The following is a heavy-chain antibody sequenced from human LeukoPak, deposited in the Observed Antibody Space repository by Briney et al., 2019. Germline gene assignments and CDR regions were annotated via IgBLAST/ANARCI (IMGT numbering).Heavy chain of an antibody. D-gene: IGHD3-10*01. J-gene: IGHJ6*02. CDR2: IYYSGST. CDR3: ARDVLLWFGEKDYGMDV. Sequence: SETLSLTCTVSGGSISSYYWSWIRRPPGKGLEWIGYIYYSGSTNYNPSLKSRVTISVDTSKNQFSLKLSSVTAADTAVYYCARDVLLWFGEKDYGMDVWGQGTTVTVSS. CDR1: GGSISSYY. V-gene: IGHV4-59*01.